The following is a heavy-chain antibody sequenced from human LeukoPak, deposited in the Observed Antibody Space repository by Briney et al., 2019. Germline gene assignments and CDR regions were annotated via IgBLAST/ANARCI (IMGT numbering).Heavy chain of an antibody. J-gene: IGHJ4*02. V-gene: IGHV4-59*12. CDR2: IYFSGST. CDR1: GGSISSYY. D-gene: IGHD3-10*01. Sequence: SEILSLTCTVSGGSISSYYWSWIRQSPGKGLEWIGHIYFSGSTNYNPSLKSRVTISVDTSKNQFSLKLSSVTAADTAVYYCATSPYGDGFIDYWGQGTLVTVSS. CDR3: ATSPYGDGFIDY.